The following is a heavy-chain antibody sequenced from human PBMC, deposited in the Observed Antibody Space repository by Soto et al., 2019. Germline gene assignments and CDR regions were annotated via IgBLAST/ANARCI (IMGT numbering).Heavy chain of an antibody. CDR3: AHTAYFDTTGNYFYYFAY. CDR1: GLSLSTSGGG. Sequence: SGSTVVNARHPLTLTCTFSGLSLSTSGGGVAWIRQPAGKALEVVVSVYWDDDKRYSPSLKSRLTITKDTSKNQVVLTVTNAAPVDTATYYCAHTAYFDTTGNYFYYFAYWGQGTLVTVSS. CDR2: VYWDDDK. V-gene: IGHV2-5*02. J-gene: IGHJ4*02. D-gene: IGHD3-22*01.